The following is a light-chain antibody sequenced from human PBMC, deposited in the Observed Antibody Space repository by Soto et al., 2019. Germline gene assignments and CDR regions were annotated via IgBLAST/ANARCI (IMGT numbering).Light chain of an antibody. CDR3: QQSATSPQT. J-gene: IGKJ1*01. CDR1: QSVTSNY. CDR2: DTS. V-gene: IGKV3-20*01. Sequence: VVTQSPAALSVSPGERANLSCRASQSVTSNYLAWYQQKPGQAPGLLIYDTSTRASGVPDRFSGSGSGTEFTLTIGRLVPEDFAVYYCQQSATSPQTFRQGTNVDIK.